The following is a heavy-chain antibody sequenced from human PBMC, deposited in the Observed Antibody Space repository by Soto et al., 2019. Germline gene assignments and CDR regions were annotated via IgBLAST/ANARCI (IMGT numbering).Heavy chain of an antibody. CDR3: AREGSYSAYNFAHGIQLWSFDF. CDR2: IFSSGST. V-gene: IGHV4-4*07. Sequence: PSETLSLTCNVSGGSMNTFYWSWVRQPAGKGLEWIGRIFSSGSTSFNPSLESRVAMSVDTSKNHFSLNLSSVTAADMAVYYCAREGSYSAYNFAHGIQLWSFDFWGQGALVTVSS. CDR1: GGSMNTFY. D-gene: IGHD5-12*01. J-gene: IGHJ4*02.